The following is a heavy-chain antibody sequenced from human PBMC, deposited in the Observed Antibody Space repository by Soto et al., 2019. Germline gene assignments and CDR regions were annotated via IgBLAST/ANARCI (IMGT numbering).Heavy chain of an antibody. CDR2: INPNSGGT. J-gene: IGHJ5*02. Sequence: QVQLVQSGAEVKKPGASVKVSCKASGYTFTGYYMHWVRQAPGQGLEWMGWINPNSGGTNYAQKFQGRVTMTRDTSISNAYMELSRLRSDDTAVYYCARGGYDILTQTDNWFDPWGQGTLVTVSS. CDR3: ARGGYDILTQTDNWFDP. CDR1: GYTFTGYY. V-gene: IGHV1-2*02. D-gene: IGHD3-9*01.